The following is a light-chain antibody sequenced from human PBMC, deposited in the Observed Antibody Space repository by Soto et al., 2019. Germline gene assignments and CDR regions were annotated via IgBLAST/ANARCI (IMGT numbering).Light chain of an antibody. CDR3: QQSYILPRT. J-gene: IGKJ4*01. V-gene: IGKV1-39*01. CDR1: QSISTN. Sequence: DIQMTQSPSSLPASVGARVTITCRASQSISTNLNWYQQKPGKAPKVLIYGASSLRSGVPSRFSGSGSGTDFTLTINSLQPEDFATYFCQQSYILPRTCGGGTRVEI. CDR2: GAS.